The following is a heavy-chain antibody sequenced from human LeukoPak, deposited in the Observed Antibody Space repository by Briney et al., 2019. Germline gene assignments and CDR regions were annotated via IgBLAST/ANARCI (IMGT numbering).Heavy chain of an antibody. CDR2: ISSSGSTM. CDR3: ARDLDIVVVPASWFYP. Sequence: PGGSLRLSCVASGFTFSYYEMNWVRQAPGKGLEWVSYISSSGSTMYYADSVKGRFTISRDNAKNSLYLQLNSLRAEDTAVYYCARDLDIVVVPASWFYPWGQGTLVTVSS. CDR1: GFTFSYYE. V-gene: IGHV3-48*03. D-gene: IGHD2-2*03. J-gene: IGHJ5*02.